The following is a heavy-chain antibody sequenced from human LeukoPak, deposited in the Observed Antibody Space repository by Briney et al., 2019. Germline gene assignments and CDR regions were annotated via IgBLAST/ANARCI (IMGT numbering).Heavy chain of an antibody. CDR3: ARQSPYSSGWYFLDY. Sequence: GESLRISCKGSGYSFTSYWISWVRQMPGKGLEWMGRIDPSDSYTNSSPSFQGHVTISDDKSISTAYLQWSSLKASNTAMYYCARQSPYSSGWYFLDYWGQGTLVTVSS. J-gene: IGHJ4*02. CDR1: GYSFTSYW. V-gene: IGHV5-10-1*01. CDR2: IDPSDSYT. D-gene: IGHD6-19*01.